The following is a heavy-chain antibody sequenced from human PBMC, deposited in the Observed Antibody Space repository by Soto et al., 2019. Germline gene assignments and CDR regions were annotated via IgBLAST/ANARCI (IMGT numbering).Heavy chain of an antibody. CDR3: AKLPLSMQYFDY. CDR2: IRGSGDST. J-gene: IGHJ4*02. Sequence: EVQVLQSGGGLVQPAVSLRLSCASSGFTFNSYAMSWVRQAPGKGLEWVSVIRGSGDSTYYADSVKGRFTISRDNSKNTLYLQMSSLRAEDTAAYYCAKLPLSMQYFDYWGQGTLVTVSS. D-gene: IGHD2-2*01. CDR1: GFTFNSYA. V-gene: IGHV3-23*01.